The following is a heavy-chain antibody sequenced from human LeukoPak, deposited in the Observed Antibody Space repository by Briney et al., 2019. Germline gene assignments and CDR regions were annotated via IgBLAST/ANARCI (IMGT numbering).Heavy chain of an antibody. D-gene: IGHD3-22*01. CDR2: IIPIFGTA. V-gene: IGHV1-69*06. Sequence: SVTVSFKASGGTFSNYAINWVRQAPGQGLEWMGGIIPIFGTANYAQKFQGRVTITADKSTSTVYMELNSLKSEDTAVYHCARGWDYDSGGRPTAYVYWGQGTLVTVSS. J-gene: IGHJ4*02. CDR1: GGTFSNYA. CDR3: ARGWDYDSGGRPTAYVY.